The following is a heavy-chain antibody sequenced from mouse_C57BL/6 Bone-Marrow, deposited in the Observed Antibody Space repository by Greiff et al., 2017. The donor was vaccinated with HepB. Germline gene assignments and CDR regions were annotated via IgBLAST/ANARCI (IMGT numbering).Heavy chain of an antibody. CDR1: GYSFTGYY. CDR3: ARFDYGFAY. V-gene: IGHV1-43*01. CDR2: INPSTGGT. J-gene: IGHJ3*01. Sequence: VQLKQSGPELVKPGASVKISCKASGYSFTGYYMHWVKQSSEKSLEWIGEINPSTGGTSYNQKFKGKATLTVDKSSSTAYMQLKSLTSEDSAVYYCARFDYGFAYWGQGTLVTVSA. D-gene: IGHD2-4*01.